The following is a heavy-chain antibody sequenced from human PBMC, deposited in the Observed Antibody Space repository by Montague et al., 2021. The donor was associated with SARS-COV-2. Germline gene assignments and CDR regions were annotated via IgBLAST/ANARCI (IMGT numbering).Heavy chain of an antibody. V-gene: IGHV4-4*02. Sequence: SETLSLTCAVSGGSISTSHWRSWVRQPPGKGVEWIGGIDERGSTNYSPSLKSRVTMSIDKSANQFSLKLASLTAADTAIYFCARDVRTSTWSIRSYGWNYYFDSWGQGTLVAVSS. CDR1: GGSISTSHW. CDR2: IDERGST. J-gene: IGHJ4*02. D-gene: IGHD5-18*01. CDR3: ARDVRTSTWSIRSYGWNYYFDS.